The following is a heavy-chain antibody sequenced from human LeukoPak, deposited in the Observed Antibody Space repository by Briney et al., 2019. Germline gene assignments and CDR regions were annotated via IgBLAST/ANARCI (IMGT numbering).Heavy chain of an antibody. CDR2: IYYSGST. CDR1: GGSIRNYY. D-gene: IGHD2-2*01. J-gene: IGHJ5*02. V-gene: IGHV4-59*01. CDR3: ARTTEDCSSTSCYQYWFDP. Sequence: PSETLSLTCTVSGGSIRNYYWSWIRQPPGKGLEWIGYIYYSGSTSYNPSLKSRVTISVDTSKNQISLKVRSVTAADTAVYYCARTTEDCSSTSCYQYWFDPWGQGTLVTVSS.